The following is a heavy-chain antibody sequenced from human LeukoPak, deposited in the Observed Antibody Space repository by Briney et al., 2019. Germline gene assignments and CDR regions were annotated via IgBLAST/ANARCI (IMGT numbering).Heavy chain of an antibody. CDR1: GYSISSGYY. CDR2: IYHSGST. CDR3: ARVRGYCSSTICYRYYFDY. Sequence: PTETLSLTCTVSGYSISSGYYWGWIRQPPGKGLEWIGTIYHSGSTYYNPSLKSRVTISVDPSKNQFSLKLTSVTAADTAVYYCARVRGYCSSTICYRYYFDYWGQGTLVTVSS. J-gene: IGHJ4*02. V-gene: IGHV4-38-2*02. D-gene: IGHD2-2*01.